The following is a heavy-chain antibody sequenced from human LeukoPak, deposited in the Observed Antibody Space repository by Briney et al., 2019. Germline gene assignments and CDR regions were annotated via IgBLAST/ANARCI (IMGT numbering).Heavy chain of an antibody. V-gene: IGHV4-4*07. CDR1: GGSISSYY. D-gene: IGHD3-22*01. Sequence: SETLSLTCTVSGGSISSYYWSWIRQPAGKGLEWIGRIYTSGSTNYNPSLKSRVTMSVDTSKNQFSLKLSSVTAADTAVYYCAREPPHYYYDSSGYSDYWGQGTLVTVFS. CDR2: IYTSGST. J-gene: IGHJ4*02. CDR3: AREPPHYYYDSSGYSDY.